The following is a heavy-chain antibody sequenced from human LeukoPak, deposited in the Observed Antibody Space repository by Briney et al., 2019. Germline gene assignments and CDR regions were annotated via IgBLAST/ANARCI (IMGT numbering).Heavy chain of an antibody. CDR2: IIPILGIA. CDR1: GGTFSSYA. CDR3: ARDPGSSNDAAFDI. Sequence: GASVKVSCKASGGTFSSYAISWVRQAPGQGLEWMGRIIPILGIANYAQKFQGRVTITADKSTSTAYMELSSLRSEDTAVYYCARDPGSSNDAAFDIWGQGTMVTVSS. D-gene: IGHD1-1*01. J-gene: IGHJ3*02. V-gene: IGHV1-69*04.